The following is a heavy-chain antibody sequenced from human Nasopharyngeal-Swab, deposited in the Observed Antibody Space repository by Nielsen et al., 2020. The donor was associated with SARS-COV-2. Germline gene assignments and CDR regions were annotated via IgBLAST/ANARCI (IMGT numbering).Heavy chain of an antibody. Sequence: RQAPGKGLEWIGSIYYSGGTYYNQSLKSGVTISVDTSKNQFSLKLSSVTAADTAVYYCARKDDKTSAFDIWGQGTRVTVSS. D-gene: IGHD1-1*01. V-gene: IGHV4-39*07. CDR3: ARKDDKTSAFDI. J-gene: IGHJ3*02. CDR2: IYYSGGT.